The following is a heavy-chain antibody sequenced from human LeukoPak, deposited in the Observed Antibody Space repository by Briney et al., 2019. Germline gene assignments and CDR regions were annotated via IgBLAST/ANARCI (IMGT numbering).Heavy chain of an antibody. CDR2: ISGSGGST. CDR3: AKDAPVNIVVVPAANS. J-gene: IGHJ4*02. D-gene: IGHD2-2*01. V-gene: IGHV3-23*01. CDR1: GFTFSSCA. Sequence: TGGSLRLSCAASGFTFSSCAMSWVRQAPGKGLEWVSAISGSGGSTYYADSVKGRFTISRDNSKNTLYLQMNSLRAEDTAVYYCAKDAPVNIVVVPAANSWGQGTLVTVSS.